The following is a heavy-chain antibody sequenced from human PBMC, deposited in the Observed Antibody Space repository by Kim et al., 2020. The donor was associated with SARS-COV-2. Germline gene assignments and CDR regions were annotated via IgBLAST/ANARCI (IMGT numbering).Heavy chain of an antibody. D-gene: IGHD5-18*01. J-gene: IGHJ4*02. CDR3: ARERAVGGYSYGYFGY. Sequence: SVKVSCKASGGTFSSYAISWVRQAPGQGLEWMGRIIPILGIANYAQKFQGRVTITADKSMSTAYMELSSLRSEDTAVYYCARERAVGGYSYGYFGYWGQGTLVTVSS. CDR1: GGTFSSYA. V-gene: IGHV1-69*04. CDR2: IIPILGIA.